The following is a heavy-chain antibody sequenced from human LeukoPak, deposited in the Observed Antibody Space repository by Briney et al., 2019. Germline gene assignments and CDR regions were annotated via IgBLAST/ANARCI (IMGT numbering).Heavy chain of an antibody. CDR3: VADCYGDCID. CDR1: GSIFSSSA. V-gene: IGHV1-58*01. J-gene: IGHJ4*02. D-gene: IGHD4-17*01. Sequence: SVKVSCKASGSIFSSSAVQWVRQARGQRLEWIGWIVVGSGNTNYAQNFQERVTITRDMSTSTAYMELSSLRSEDTAVYYCVADCYGDCIDWGQGTLVTVSS. CDR2: IVVGSGNT.